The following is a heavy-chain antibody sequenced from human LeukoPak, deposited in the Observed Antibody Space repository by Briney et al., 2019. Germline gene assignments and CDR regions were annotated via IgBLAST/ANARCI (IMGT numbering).Heavy chain of an antibody. CDR2: IYYSGGT. CDR1: GGSISTNN. Sequence: KPSETLSLTCTVSGGSISTNNWSWIRQPPGKGLEWIGYIYYSGGTNYSPSLKSRVPISVDPSKNQFSLKLSSVTAADAAVYYCARLLGAARGPFDYWGQGTLVTVSS. J-gene: IGHJ4*02. CDR3: ARLLGAARGPFDY. V-gene: IGHV4-59*01. D-gene: IGHD4/OR15-4a*01.